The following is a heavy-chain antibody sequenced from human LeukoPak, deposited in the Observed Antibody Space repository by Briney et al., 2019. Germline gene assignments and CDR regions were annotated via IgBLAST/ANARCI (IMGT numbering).Heavy chain of an antibody. Sequence: GGSLRLSCAASGFTFSSYSLNWVRQAPGKGLEWVSYISSSSSTIYYADSVKGRFTISRDNAKNSLYLQMNSLRAEDTAVYYCARDTRMYYYDSSGDDAFDIWGQGTMVTVSS. J-gene: IGHJ3*02. CDR2: ISSSSSTI. V-gene: IGHV3-48*01. D-gene: IGHD3-22*01. CDR1: GFTFSSYS. CDR3: ARDTRMYYYDSSGDDAFDI.